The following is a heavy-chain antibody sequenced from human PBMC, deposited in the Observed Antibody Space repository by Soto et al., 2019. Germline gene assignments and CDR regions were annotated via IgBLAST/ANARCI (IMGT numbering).Heavy chain of an antibody. CDR1: GFSVNGKKY. CDR2: VYLTEGT. Sequence: GGSMRLSCAASGFSVNGKKYITWVRQAPGKGLEWVSAVYLTEGTYYADSVKGRFIVSLDSSRTTVYLQMNSLRPEDTAVYYCATWLLREHGFDVWGPGTMVTVSS. V-gene: IGHV3-53*01. CDR3: ATWLLREHGFDV. D-gene: IGHD6-19*01. J-gene: IGHJ3*01.